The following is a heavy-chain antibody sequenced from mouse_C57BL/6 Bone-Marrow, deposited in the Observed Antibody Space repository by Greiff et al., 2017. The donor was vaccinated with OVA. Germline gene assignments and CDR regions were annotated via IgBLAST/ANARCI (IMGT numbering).Heavy chain of an antibody. Sequence: VQLQQSGAELARPGASVKLSCKASGYTFTSYGISWVKQSTGQGLEWIGEIYPRSGNPYYNEKFKGKATLTADKSSSTAYMKLRSLTSEDSAVYFWAREGVYYGNYWYVDYWGQGTTLTVSS. CDR2: IYPRSGNP. D-gene: IGHD2-1*01. J-gene: IGHJ2*01. V-gene: IGHV1-81*01. CDR3: AREGVYYGNYWYVDY. CDR1: GYTFTSYG.